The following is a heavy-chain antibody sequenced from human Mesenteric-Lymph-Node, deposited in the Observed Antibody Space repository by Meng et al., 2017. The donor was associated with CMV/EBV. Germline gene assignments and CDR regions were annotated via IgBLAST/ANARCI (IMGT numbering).Heavy chain of an antibody. CDR1: GYTFTSYG. J-gene: IGHJ4*02. D-gene: IGHD3-9*01. Sequence: CKASGYTFTSYGISWVRQAPGQGLEWMGWISAYNGNTNYAQKLQGRVTMTTDTSTSTAYMELRSLRSDDTAVYYFFFSSRRRHTIFDYWGQGTLVTVSS. V-gene: IGHV1-18*01. CDR2: ISAYNGNT. CDR3: FFSSRRRHTIFDY.